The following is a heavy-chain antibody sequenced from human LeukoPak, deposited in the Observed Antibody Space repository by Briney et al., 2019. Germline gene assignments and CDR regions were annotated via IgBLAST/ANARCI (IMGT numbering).Heavy chain of an antibody. J-gene: IGHJ4*02. V-gene: IGHV4-59*08. CDR3: ARRGLYDILTGWYYFDY. CDR2: IYYSGST. CDR1: GGSISSYY. Sequence: PSETLSLTCTVSGGSISSYYWSWIRQPPGKGLEWIGYIYYSGSTNYNPSLKSRVTISVDTSKNQFSLKLSSVTAADTAVYYCARRGLYDILTGWYYFDYWGQGTLVTVSS. D-gene: IGHD3-9*01.